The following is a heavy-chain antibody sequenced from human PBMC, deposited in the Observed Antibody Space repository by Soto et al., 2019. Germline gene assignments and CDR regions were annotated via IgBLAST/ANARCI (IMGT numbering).Heavy chain of an antibody. CDR1: GYTFTSYY. V-gene: IGHV1-46*01. CDR3: ARDGYYGSGSYYSWFDP. D-gene: IGHD3-10*01. Sequence: VKVSCKASGYTFTSYYMHWVRQAPGQGLEWMGIINPSGGSTSYAQKFQGRVTVTRDTSTSTVYMELSSLRSEDTAVYYCARDGYYGSGSYYSWFDPWGQGTLVTVSS. J-gene: IGHJ5*02. CDR2: INPSGGST.